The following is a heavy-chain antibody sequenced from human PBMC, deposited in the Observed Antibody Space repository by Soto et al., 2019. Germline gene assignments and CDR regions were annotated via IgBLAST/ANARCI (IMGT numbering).Heavy chain of an antibody. J-gene: IGHJ5*02. CDR1: GGSISSYY. CDR3: ARQPTGGTIFRVVTPYWFDP. CDR2: TYYSGST. D-gene: IGHD3-3*01. V-gene: IGHV4-59*08. Sequence: SETLSLTCTVSGGSISSYYCSWIRQPPGKGQEWIGSTYYSGSTNYNPSLKSRVTISVDTSKNQFSLKLSSVTAADTAVYYCARQPTGGTIFRVVTPYWFDPWGQGTLVNVSS.